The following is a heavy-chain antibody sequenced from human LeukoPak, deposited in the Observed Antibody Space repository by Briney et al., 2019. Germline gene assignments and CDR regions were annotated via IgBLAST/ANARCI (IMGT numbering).Heavy chain of an antibody. CDR2: IFYSGST. V-gene: IGHV4-30-4*01. CDR3: ARDLYNTGNDAFDI. Sequence: PSQTLSLTCTVSGGSISSGDYYWSWIRQPPGKGLGWIGHIFYSGSTYYNPSLKSRVTISVDTSTNQVSLHLSPVTTADTAVYSCARDLYNTGNDAFDIWGQGTMVTVSS. CDR1: GGSISSGDYY. J-gene: IGHJ3*02. D-gene: IGHD1-1*01.